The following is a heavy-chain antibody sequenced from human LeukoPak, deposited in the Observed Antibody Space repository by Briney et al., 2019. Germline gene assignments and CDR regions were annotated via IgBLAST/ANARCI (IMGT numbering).Heavy chain of an antibody. J-gene: IGHJ4*02. Sequence: GGSLRLSCAASGFSFSTYRMNWFRQAPGKGLEWVSSISSNGDYKYYGDSVKGRFTMSRDNAKNSLYLQLSSLRAEDTAVYYCARARDPNSGSSFSDSWGQGTLVTVSS. CDR1: GFSFSTYR. D-gene: IGHD6-13*01. CDR2: ISSNGDYK. V-gene: IGHV3-21*01. CDR3: ARARDPNSGSSFSDS.